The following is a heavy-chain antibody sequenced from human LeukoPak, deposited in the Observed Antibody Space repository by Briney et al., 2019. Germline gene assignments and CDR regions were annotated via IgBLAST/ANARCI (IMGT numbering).Heavy chain of an antibody. CDR1: GGSISSSNW. J-gene: IGHJ4*02. CDR2: IYHSGST. CDR3: ARGGASSYGSFFDY. Sequence: SETLSLTCAVSGGSISSSNWWSWVRQPPGKGLEWIGEIYHSGSTNYNPSLKSRVTISVDKSKNQFSLKLSSVTAADTAVYYCARGGASSYGSFFDYWGQGTLVTVSS. V-gene: IGHV4-4*02. D-gene: IGHD3-10*01.